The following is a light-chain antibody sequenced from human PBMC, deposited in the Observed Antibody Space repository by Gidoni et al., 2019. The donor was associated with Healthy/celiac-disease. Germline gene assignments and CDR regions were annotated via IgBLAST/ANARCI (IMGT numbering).Light chain of an antibody. J-gene: IGKJ1*01. CDR1: QSVSSSY. V-gene: IGKV3-20*01. Sequence: IVLTQSPGTLSLSPGERATLSCRASQSVSSSYLAWYQQKPGQAPRLLIYGASRKATGIPDRFSGSGAGKDFTLTSSRLEPEDFAVYYCQQDGSSWTFGQGTKVEIK. CDR2: GAS. CDR3: QQDGSSWT.